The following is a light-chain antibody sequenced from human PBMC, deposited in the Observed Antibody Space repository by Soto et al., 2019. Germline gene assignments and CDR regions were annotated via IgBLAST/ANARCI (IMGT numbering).Light chain of an antibody. J-gene: IGKJ1*01. Sequence: EIVLTQSPGTLSWSTGERATLACRASQSVISSFFAWYQQKPGQAPRLLIYGASNRSTGIPDRFSGSGSGTDFTLTIRRLEPEDFAVYYCQQYVTSPWAFGQGTKVAIE. CDR2: GAS. CDR3: QQYVTSPWA. CDR1: QSVISSF. V-gene: IGKV3-20*01.